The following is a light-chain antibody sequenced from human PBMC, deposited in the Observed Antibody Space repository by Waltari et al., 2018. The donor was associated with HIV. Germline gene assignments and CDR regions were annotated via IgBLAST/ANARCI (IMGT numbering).Light chain of an antibody. CDR2: QSD. CDR1: SSNIGSHF. V-gene: IGLV1-47*01. CDR3: AAWDNYLNAWV. Sequence: QSVLTQPPSTSAPPGQRVTILCSGASSNIGSHFVSWYQQVPGATPKLLIYQSDRGPSGVLDRFSGSESGTAASLAINGLRSEDEAVYYCAAWDNYLNAWVFGGGTKVTVL. J-gene: IGLJ3*02.